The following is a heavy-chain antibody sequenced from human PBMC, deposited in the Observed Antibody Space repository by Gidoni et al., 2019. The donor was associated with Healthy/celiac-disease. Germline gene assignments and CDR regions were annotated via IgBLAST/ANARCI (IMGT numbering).Heavy chain of an antibody. V-gene: IGHV3-9*01. CDR2: ISWNSGSI. CDR3: AKVGLRYCSGGSCYGGFDY. Sequence: EVQLVESGGGLVQPGRSLRLSCAASGFTFDDYAMHWVRQAPGKGLEWVSGISWNSGSIGYADSVKGRFTISRDNAKNSLYLQMNSLRAEDTALYYCAKVGLRYCSGGSCYGGFDYWGQGTLVTVSS. CDR1: GFTFDDYA. J-gene: IGHJ4*02. D-gene: IGHD2-15*01.